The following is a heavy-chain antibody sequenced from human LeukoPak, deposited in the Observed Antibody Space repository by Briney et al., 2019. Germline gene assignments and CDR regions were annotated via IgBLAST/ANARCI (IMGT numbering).Heavy chain of an antibody. D-gene: IGHD5-24*01. CDR2: IIPIFGTA. Sequence: GASVKVSCKASGGTFSSYAISWVRQAPGQGLEWMGGIIPIFGTANYAQKFQGRVTITADESTSTAYMDLSSLRSEDTAVYYCASRLMVEMATYFDYWGQGTLVTVSS. CDR3: ASRLMVEMATYFDY. CDR1: GGTFSSYA. J-gene: IGHJ4*02. V-gene: IGHV1-69*13.